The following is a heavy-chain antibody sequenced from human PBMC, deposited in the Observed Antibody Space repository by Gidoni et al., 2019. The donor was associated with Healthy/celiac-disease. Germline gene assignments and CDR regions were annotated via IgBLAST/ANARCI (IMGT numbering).Heavy chain of an antibody. V-gene: IGHV3-21*01. CDR1: GFPFISYS. CDR2: ISSSSGYI. CDR3: AGTYSYGSYWYFDL. D-gene: IGHD5-18*01. Sequence: EVQLVESGGGLVKPGVSLRLSCPASGFPFISYSMNWVRQVPGQGLELVSSISSSSGYIYYADSVKGRYTISKDNAKNSLYMQMNSLRAEDTAVYYCAGTYSYGSYWYFDLWGRGTLVTVSS. J-gene: IGHJ2*01.